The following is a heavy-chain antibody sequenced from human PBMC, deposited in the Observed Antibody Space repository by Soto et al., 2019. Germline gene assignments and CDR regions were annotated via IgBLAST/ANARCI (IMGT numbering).Heavy chain of an antibody. D-gene: IGHD3-10*01. Sequence: RGALRVSCASSGFTFSNYWMTWVRQAPGKGLDWVANIVKDGNEKSYVDSVKGRFTISIDNAKNSLYLEMNNLRVEDTAVYYCARDWGGLGYWGQGTLVTVSS. J-gene: IGHJ4*02. V-gene: IGHV3-7*03. CDR3: ARDWGGLGY. CDR1: GFTFSNYW. CDR2: IVKDGNEK.